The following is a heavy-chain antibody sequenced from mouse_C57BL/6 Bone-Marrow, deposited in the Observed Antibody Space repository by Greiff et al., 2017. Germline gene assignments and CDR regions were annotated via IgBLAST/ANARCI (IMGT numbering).Heavy chain of an antibody. CDR2: IDPSDSYP. CDR1: GYTFTSYW. J-gene: IGHJ2*01. Sequence: VQLQQPGAELVMPGASVKLSCKASGYTFTSYWMHWVKQRPGQGLEWIGEIDPSDSYPNYNQKFKGKSTLTVDKSASTAYMQLSSLTSEDSAVYYCARSDYYGSSYNFDYWGQGTTLTVSS. V-gene: IGHV1-69*01. CDR3: ARSDYYGSSYNFDY. D-gene: IGHD1-1*01.